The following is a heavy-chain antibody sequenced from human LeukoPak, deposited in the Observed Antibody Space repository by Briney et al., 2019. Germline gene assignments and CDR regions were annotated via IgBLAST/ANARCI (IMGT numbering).Heavy chain of an antibody. J-gene: IGHJ5*02. Sequence: ETLSLTCTVSGGSISSYYWSWIRQPPGKGLEWVSAISGSGGSTYYADSVKGRFTISRDNSKNTLYLQMNSLRAEDTAVYYCAKDPLFDPWGQGTLVTVSS. V-gene: IGHV3-23*01. CDR1: GGSISSYY. CDR3: AKDPLFDP. CDR2: ISGSGGST.